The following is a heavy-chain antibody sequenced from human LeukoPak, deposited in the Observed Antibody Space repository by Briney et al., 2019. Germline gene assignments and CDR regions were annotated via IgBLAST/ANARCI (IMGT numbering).Heavy chain of an antibody. D-gene: IGHD1-26*01. J-gene: IGHJ4*02. CDR3: ARFNSGSYQHYFDY. CDR1: GGSISSSSYY. V-gene: IGHV4-39*07. Sequence: SETLSLTCSVSGGSISSSSYYWGWIRQPPGKGLEWIGSICYTGSTYYNPSLKSRVTISVDTSKNQFSLQLNSVTAADTAMYYCARFNSGSYQHYFDYWGQGTLVTVSS. CDR2: ICYTGST.